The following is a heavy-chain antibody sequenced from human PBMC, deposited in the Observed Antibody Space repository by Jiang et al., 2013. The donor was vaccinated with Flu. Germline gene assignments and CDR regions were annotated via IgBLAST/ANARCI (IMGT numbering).Heavy chain of an antibody. D-gene: IGHD3-10*01. CDR2: VYYTGST. V-gene: IGHV4-39*01. CDR1: GDSIGSSSYY. CDR3: ARHGTNYISGAYYGVY. J-gene: IGHJ4*02. Sequence: GSGLVKPSETLSLTCTVSGDSIGSSSYYWGWIRQPPGKGLEWIGSVYYTGSTYYNPSLKSRVTISVDTSKNQFSLNLTYVTAADTAVYFCARHGTNYISGAYYGVYWGQGTLVTVSS.